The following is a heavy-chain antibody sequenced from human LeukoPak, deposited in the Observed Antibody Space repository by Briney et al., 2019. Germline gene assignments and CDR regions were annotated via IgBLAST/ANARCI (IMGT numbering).Heavy chain of an antibody. J-gene: IGHJ4*02. Sequence: SQTLSLTCTVSGGSISSGGYYWRWIRQHPGKGLEWIGYIYYSGSTYYNPSLKSRVTISVDTSKNQFSLKLSSVTAADTAVYYCARAGYCSSTSCYQDYWGQGTLVTVSS. V-gene: IGHV4-31*03. CDR3: ARAGYCSSTSCYQDY. CDR1: GGSISSGGYY. D-gene: IGHD2-2*03. CDR2: IYYSGST.